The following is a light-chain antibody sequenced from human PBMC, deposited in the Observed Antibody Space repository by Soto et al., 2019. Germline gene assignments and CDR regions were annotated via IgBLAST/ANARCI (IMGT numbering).Light chain of an antibody. Sequence: DIQMTQSPSSLSASVGDRVTITGRASQSISIHLNWYQQKPGKAPNLLIYGASSLKSGVPARFRGSGSGTDFTLTISSLQPEDFAIYYCQQTYTTPEITFGQGTRLEIK. J-gene: IGKJ5*01. V-gene: IGKV1-39*01. CDR1: QSISIH. CDR2: GAS. CDR3: QQTYTTPEIT.